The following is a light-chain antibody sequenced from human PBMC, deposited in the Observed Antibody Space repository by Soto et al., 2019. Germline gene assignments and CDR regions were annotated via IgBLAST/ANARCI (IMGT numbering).Light chain of an antibody. Sequence: DIQMTQSPSSLSASVGDRVTITCRASQSSSSYLNWYQQKPGKAPKLLIYAASSLQSGVPSRFSGSGYGTDFTLTSNSRQPEDFATYYCQQSYSTPVTFGGGTKVEIK. CDR2: AAS. V-gene: IGKV1-39*01. J-gene: IGKJ4*01. CDR3: QQSYSTPVT. CDR1: QSSSSY.